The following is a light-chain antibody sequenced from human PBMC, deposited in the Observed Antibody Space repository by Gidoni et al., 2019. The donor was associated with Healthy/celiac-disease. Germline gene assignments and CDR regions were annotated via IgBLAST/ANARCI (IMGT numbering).Light chain of an antibody. CDR3: QPYDNLPPGVYT. CDR2: DAS. V-gene: IGKV1-33*01. CDR1: QDISNY. J-gene: IGKJ2*01. Sequence: DIQMTQSPASLSASVGDRVTITCQASQDISNYLNWYQQKPGKAPKLLIYDASNLETGVPSRFSGSGSGTDFPFTIRSLQPEDIATYYCQPYDNLPPGVYTFGQGTKLEIK.